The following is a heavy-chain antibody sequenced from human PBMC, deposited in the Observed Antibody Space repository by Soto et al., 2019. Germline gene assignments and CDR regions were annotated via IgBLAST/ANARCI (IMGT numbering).Heavy chain of an antibody. Sequence: PGGSLRLSCAASGFTFSSYAMSWVRQAPGKGLEWVSAISGSGGSTYYADSVKGRFTISRDNSKNTLYLQMNTLRAEDTAVYYCAKGDIVVVPAAMINYWGQGTLVTVSS. V-gene: IGHV3-23*01. CDR1: GFTFSSYA. CDR3: AKGDIVVVPAAMINY. CDR2: ISGSGGST. D-gene: IGHD2-2*01. J-gene: IGHJ4*02.